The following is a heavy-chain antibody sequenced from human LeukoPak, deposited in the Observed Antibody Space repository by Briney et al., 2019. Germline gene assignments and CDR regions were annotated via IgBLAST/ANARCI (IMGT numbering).Heavy chain of an antibody. CDR1: GGSISSYY. CDR2: IYNIVST. V-gene: IGHV4-59*01. J-gene: IGHJ6*03. Sequence: SETLSLTCTVSGGSISSYYWSWIRQSPGKGLEWIGYIYNIVSTNYNPSLKSRVIISVDPSKNQFSLKLRSVTAADTAMYYCAGGYSYGSTYYYMDVWGKGTTVTISS. CDR3: AGGYSYGSTYYYMDV. D-gene: IGHD5-18*01.